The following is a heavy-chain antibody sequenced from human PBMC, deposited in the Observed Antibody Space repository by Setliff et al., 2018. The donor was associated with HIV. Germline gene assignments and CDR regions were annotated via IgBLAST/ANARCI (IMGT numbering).Heavy chain of an antibody. D-gene: IGHD6-6*01. CDR3: ATSSIAFDY. CDR2: IKQDESEK. CDR1: GITFSSYW. V-gene: IGHV3-7*01. J-gene: IGHJ4*02. Sequence: ETLSLTCTASGITFSSYWMSWVRQAPGKGLEWVANIKQDESEKFYVDSVKGRFTISRDNAKKSLYLQMNSLRAEDTAVYFCATSSIAFDYWGQGTLVTVSS.